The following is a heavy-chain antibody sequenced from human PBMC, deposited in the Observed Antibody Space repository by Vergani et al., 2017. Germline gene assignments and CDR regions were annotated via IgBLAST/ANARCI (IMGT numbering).Heavy chain of an antibody. D-gene: IGHD2-2*01. CDR1: GGSISSGSYY. J-gene: IGHJ4*02. V-gene: IGHV4-61*02. Sequence: QVQLQESGPGLVKPSQTLSLTCTVSGGSISSGSYYWSWIRQPAGKGLEWIGRSYTSGSTNYNPSLKSRVTISVDTSKNQFSLKLSSVTAADTAVYYCGYHIGYWGQGTLVTVSS. CDR2: SYTSGST. CDR3: GYHIGY.